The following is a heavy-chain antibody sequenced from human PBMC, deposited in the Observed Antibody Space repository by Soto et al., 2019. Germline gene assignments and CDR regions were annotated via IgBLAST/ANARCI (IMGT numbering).Heavy chain of an antibody. CDR3: ARVSLQNYIWFDP. Sequence: SSETISLSCTVSGGSISSYYWSWIRQPPGKGLEWIGYIYYSGSTNYNPSLKSRVTISVDTSKNQFSLKLSSVTAADTAVYYCARVSLQNYIWFDPWGQGTLVTVSS. V-gene: IGHV4-59*01. D-gene: IGHD4-4*01. CDR2: IYYSGST. CDR1: GGSISSYY. J-gene: IGHJ5*02.